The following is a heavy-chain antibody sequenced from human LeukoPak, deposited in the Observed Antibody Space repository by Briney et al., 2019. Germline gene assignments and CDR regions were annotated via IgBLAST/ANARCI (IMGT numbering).Heavy chain of an antibody. CDR1: GFIFRNYV. V-gene: IGHV3-23*01. CDR2: ISNSGGST. D-gene: IGHD6-19*01. Sequence: PGGSLRLSCAASGFIFRNYVVAWVRQAPGKGLEWVSQISNSGGSTYYADSVKGRFTISRDNSKNTLYLQMNSLRAEDTAVYYCAKVKRVGSGWSPHDYWGQGTLVTVSS. CDR3: AKVKRVGSGWSPHDY. J-gene: IGHJ4*02.